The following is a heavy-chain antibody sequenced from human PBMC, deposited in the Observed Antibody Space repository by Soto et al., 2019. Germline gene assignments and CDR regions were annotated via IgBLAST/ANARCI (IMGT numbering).Heavy chain of an antibody. J-gene: IGHJ4*02. CDR3: TGGWFGDFVYYFDY. CDR1: GYTFTTYG. V-gene: IGHV1-18*01. CDR2: ISPYNGNT. D-gene: IGHD3-10*01. Sequence: QVQLVQSGAEVKKPGASVKVSCKTSGYTFTTYGIRWVRQAPGQGLEGMGWISPYNGNTKYAQKLQGRVTMTADTSTSTAYKDSRSLTSDNTAVYYCTGGWFGDFVYYFDYWGQGILVTVPS.